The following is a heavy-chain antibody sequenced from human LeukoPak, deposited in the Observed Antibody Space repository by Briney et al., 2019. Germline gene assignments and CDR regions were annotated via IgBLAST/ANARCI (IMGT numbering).Heavy chain of an antibody. J-gene: IGHJ4*02. CDR1: GFTFSSYA. Sequence: GGSLRLSCAASGFTFSSYAMTWVRQAPGKGLEWVSTITSGGDNTYYADSVKGRFTISRDNSKNTLYLQMNSLRAEDTAVYYCARVRGQYSSGWYSYWGQGTLVTVSS. CDR3: ARVRGQYSSGWYSY. CDR2: ITSGGDNT. V-gene: IGHV3-23*01. D-gene: IGHD6-19*01.